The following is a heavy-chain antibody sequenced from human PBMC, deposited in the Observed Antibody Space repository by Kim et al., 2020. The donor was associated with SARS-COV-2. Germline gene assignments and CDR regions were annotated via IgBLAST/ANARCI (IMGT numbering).Heavy chain of an antibody. J-gene: IGHJ5*02. CDR2: IYYSGST. D-gene: IGHD3-10*01. CDR1: GGSISSSSYY. Sequence: SETLSLTCTVSGGSISSSSYYWGWIRQPPGKGLEWIGSIYYSGSTYYNPSLKSRVTISVDTSKNQFSLKLSSVTAADTAVYYCARQPENPLWFSDSTNWFDPWGQGTLVTVSS. CDR3: ARQPENPLWFSDSTNWFDP. V-gene: IGHV4-39*01.